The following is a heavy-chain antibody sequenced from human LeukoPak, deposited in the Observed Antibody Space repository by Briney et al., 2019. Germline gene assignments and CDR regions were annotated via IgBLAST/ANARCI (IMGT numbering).Heavy chain of an antibody. D-gene: IGHD2-15*01. CDR1: GFTFNSYG. Sequence: GGSLRLSCAASGFTFNSYGMHWVRQAPGKGLEWVAVISYDGRNKKYADSVKGRFTISRDNSKNTLYLQMNSLRAEDTAVYYCARDMARGYCSGGSCYSQDYYYGMDVWGQGTTVTVSS. J-gene: IGHJ6*02. CDR3: ARDMARGYCSGGSCYSQDYYYGMDV. CDR2: ISYDGRNK. V-gene: IGHV3-30*03.